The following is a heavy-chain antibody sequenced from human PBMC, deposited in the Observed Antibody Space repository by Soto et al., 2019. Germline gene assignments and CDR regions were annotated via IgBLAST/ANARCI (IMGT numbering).Heavy chain of an antibody. CDR2: MNPNSGNT. CDR1: GYTFTSYD. D-gene: IGHD2-2*01. CDR3: AGLPNPGCSSTSCYGPALDP. J-gene: IGHJ5*02. Sequence: ASVKVSCKASGYTFTSYDINWVRQATGQGLEWMGWMNPNSGNTGYAQKFQGRVTMTRNTSISTAYMELSSLRSEDTAVYYCAGLPNPGCSSTSCYGPALDPWGQGTLVTVSS. V-gene: IGHV1-8*01.